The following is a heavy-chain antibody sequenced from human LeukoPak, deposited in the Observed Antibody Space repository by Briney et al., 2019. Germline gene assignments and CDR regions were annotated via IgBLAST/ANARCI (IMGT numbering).Heavy chain of an antibody. J-gene: IGHJ2*01. Sequence: GSLRLSCAASGFTFSSYWMSWVRQAPGKGLEWVSGINWSGVSTGYAHSVKGRFTISRDNTKNSLFLQLNSLRAEDTAFYYCAKGKDTLNPYWYFDVWAAAPWSASPQ. CDR3: AKGKDTLNPYWYFDV. D-gene: IGHD5-18*01. CDR1: GFTFSSYW. V-gene: IGHV3-20*04. CDR2: INWSGVST.